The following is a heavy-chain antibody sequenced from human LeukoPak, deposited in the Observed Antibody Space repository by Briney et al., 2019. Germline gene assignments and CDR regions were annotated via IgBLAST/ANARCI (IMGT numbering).Heavy chain of an antibody. CDR1: GGSFSGYY. Sequence: SETLSLTCAVYGGSFSGYYWGWIRQPPGKGLEWIGEINHSGSTNYNPSLKSRVTISVDTSKNQFSLKLSSVTAADTAVYYCARAAPRSPFDYWGQGTLVTVSS. J-gene: IGHJ4*02. CDR3: ARAAPRSPFDY. CDR2: INHSGST. V-gene: IGHV4-34*01. D-gene: IGHD6-25*01.